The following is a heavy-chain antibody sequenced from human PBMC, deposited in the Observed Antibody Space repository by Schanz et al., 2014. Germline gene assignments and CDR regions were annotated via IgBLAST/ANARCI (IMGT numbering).Heavy chain of an antibody. CDR2: ISAYNGNT. V-gene: IGHV1-18*04. J-gene: IGHJ4*02. CDR1: GYTFRHYG. CDR3: ARGGSMVQEINFAY. Sequence: QVQLVQSGAEVKKPGASVKVSCKASGYTFRHYGISWLRQAPGQGLEWMGWISAYNGNTNYAQKLQGRVTMTADTSTSTAYMELSGLRSEDTAVYYCARGGSMVQEINFAYWGQGSLVTVSS. D-gene: IGHD3-10*01.